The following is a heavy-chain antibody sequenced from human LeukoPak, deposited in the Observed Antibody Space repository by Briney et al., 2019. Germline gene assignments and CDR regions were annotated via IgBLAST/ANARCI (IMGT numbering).Heavy chain of an antibody. D-gene: IGHD3-22*01. Sequence: SGPALVKPTQTLTLTCTFYGFSLSTSGMCVSWIRQPPGKALEWLALIDWDDDKYYSTSLKTRLTISQDTSKNQVVPTMTNTDPADTATYYCARSDSRNFDYWGQGTLVTVSS. CDR1: GFSLSTSGMC. CDR2: IDWDDDK. J-gene: IGHJ4*02. CDR3: ARSDSRNFDY. V-gene: IGHV2-70*01.